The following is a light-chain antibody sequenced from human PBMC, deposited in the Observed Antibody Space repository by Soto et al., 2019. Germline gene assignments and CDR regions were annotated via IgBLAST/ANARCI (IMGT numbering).Light chain of an antibody. CDR3: QQRSNWPGT. J-gene: IGKJ1*01. CDR1: QGISNY. V-gene: IGKV1-17*03. Sequence: DIQMTQSPSAMSASVGDGVSITCRASQGISNYLAWFQQKPGKVPKRLIYDASNRATGIPARFSGSGSGTDFTLTISSLEPEDFAVYYCQQRSNWPGTFGQGTKVDIK. CDR2: DAS.